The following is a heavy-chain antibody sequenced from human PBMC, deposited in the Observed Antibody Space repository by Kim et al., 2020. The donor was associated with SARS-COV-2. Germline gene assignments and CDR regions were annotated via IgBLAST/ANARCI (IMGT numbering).Heavy chain of an antibody. J-gene: IGHJ5*02. CDR3: ARADIVVVVAASGWFDP. V-gene: IGHV4-39*01. Sequence: LKSRVTISVDTSKNQFSLKLSSVTAADTAVYYCARADIVVVVAASGWFDPWGQGTLVTVSS. D-gene: IGHD2-15*01.